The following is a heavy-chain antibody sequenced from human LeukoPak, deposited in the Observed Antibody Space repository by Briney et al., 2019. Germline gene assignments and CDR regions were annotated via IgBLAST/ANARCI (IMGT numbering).Heavy chain of an antibody. CDR2: ISGSGGST. J-gene: IGHJ4*02. V-gene: IGHV3-23*01. Sequence: GGSLRLSCAASGFTFSSYAMRWVRQAPGKGVEWVSAISGSGGSTYYADSVKGRFTISRDNSKNTLYLQMNSLRAEDTAVYYCAKGSTVTNYDYWGQGTLVTVSS. CDR3: AKGSTVTNYDY. CDR1: GFTFSSYA. D-gene: IGHD4-17*01.